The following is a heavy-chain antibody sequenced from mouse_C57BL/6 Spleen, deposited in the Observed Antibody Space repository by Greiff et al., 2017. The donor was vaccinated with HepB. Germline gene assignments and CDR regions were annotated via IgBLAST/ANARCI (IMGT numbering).Heavy chain of an antibody. CDR1: GYAFSSYW. CDR2: IYPGDGDT. J-gene: IGHJ3*01. V-gene: IGHV1-80*01. D-gene: IGHD2-5*01. CDR3: AREGSYYSNYGFAY. Sequence: VQLQQSGAELVKPGASVKISCKASGYAFSSYWMNWVKQRPGKGLEWIGQIYPGDGDTNYNGKFKGKATLTADDSSSTAYMQLSSLHSEDSAVYFGAREGSYYSNYGFAYWGQGTLVTVSA.